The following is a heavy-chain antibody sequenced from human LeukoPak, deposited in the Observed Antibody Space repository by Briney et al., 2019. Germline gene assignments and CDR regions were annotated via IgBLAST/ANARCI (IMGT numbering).Heavy chain of an antibody. Sequence: GGSLRLSCAASGFTFSSYAMSWVRQAPGKGLEWVSAISGSGGSTYYADSVKGRFTISRDNFKNTLYLQMNSLRAEDTAVYYCAKKKGYDFWSGYYTDYYYGMDAWGQGTTVTVSS. V-gene: IGHV3-23*01. D-gene: IGHD3-3*01. CDR2: ISGSGGST. CDR1: GFTFSSYA. CDR3: AKKKGYDFWSGYYTDYYYGMDA. J-gene: IGHJ6*02.